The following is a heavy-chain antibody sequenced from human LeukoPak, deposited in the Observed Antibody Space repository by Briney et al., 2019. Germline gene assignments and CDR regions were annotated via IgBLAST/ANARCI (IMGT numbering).Heavy chain of an antibody. J-gene: IGHJ6*02. CDR2: MNPNSGNT. D-gene: IGHD1-14*01. CDR1: GYSFTSYD. Sequence: EASVKVSCKASGYSFTSYDINWVRQATGQGLEWMGWMNPNSGNTGYAQNFQGRVTMTRNNSINTAYMELSSLTSDDTAVYYCARLTRYYYGMDVWGQGTTVTLSS. CDR3: ARLTRYYYGMDV. V-gene: IGHV1-8*01.